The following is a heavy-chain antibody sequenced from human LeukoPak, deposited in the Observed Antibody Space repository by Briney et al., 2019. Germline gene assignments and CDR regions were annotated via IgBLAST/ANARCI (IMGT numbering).Heavy chain of an antibody. J-gene: IGHJ4*02. CDR3: ARYSAAGRTYYFDY. Sequence: ASVKVSCKASGYTLTRYGLTWVRQAPGQGLEWMGWISAYNGNTNYAQKLQDRVSMTTDSPTNTAYMELRSLRSDDTAVYYCARYSAAGRTYYFDYWGQGTLVTVSS. CDR1: GYTLTRYG. D-gene: IGHD6-13*01. V-gene: IGHV1-18*01. CDR2: ISAYNGNT.